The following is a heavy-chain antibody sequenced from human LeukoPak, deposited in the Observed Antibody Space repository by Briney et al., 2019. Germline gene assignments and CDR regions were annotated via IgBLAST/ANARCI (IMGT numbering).Heavy chain of an antibody. CDR2: ITGDIGGAGRT. CDR1: GFSFNSYA. D-gene: IGHD3-16*01. Sequence: PGGSLRLSCVGSGFSFNSYAMSWVRQPPGKGLEWVSAITGDIGGAGRTYYGDSVKGRFIISRDNSKNTLSLQVSSLRVEDTAIYYCAKGKINHDGAFDIWGQGTMTVSS. J-gene: IGHJ3*02. V-gene: IGHV3-23*01. CDR3: AKGKINHDGAFDI.